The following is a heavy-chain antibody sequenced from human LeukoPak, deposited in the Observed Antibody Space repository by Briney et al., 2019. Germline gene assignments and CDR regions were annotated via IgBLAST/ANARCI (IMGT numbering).Heavy chain of an antibody. Sequence: SQTLSLTCTVSGGSISSGGYYWSWFRQHPGKGLEWIGYIYYSGSTYYNPSLKSRVTISVDTSKNQFSLKLSSVTAADTAVYYCARDLGLVGATTHYFDYWGQGTLVTVSS. CDR2: IYYSGST. CDR1: GGSISSGGYY. V-gene: IGHV4-31*03. J-gene: IGHJ4*02. CDR3: ARDLGLVGATTHYFDY. D-gene: IGHD1-26*01.